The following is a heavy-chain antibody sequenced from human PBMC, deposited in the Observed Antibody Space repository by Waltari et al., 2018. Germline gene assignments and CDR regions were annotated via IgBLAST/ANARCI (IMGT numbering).Heavy chain of an antibody. J-gene: IGHJ6*02. CDR3: ARVGDYHGSGRFGLDV. Sequence: QVQLQQWGAGLLKPSETLSLTCAVYDGSFSGYFWSWIRQSPGKGLEWIGQINRDGSNLYNPSRNSRVAMSVDTLKSQISLRLTSVTAADAAVYYCARVGDYHGSGRFGLDVWGQGTRVTVSS. V-gene: IGHV4-34*01. CDR2: INRDGSN. D-gene: IGHD3-10*01. CDR1: DGSFSGYF.